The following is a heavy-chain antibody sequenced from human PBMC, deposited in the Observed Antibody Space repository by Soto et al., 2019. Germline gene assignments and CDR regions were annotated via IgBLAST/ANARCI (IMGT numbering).Heavy chain of an antibody. J-gene: IGHJ3*02. CDR1: GFNVSSHA. CDR2: ITADGGT. V-gene: IGHV3-23*01. D-gene: IGHD2-15*01. CDR3: APHVSCSGGSCQYDAFAI. Sequence: EVPVLESGGGLVQPGGSLRLSCEGSGFNVSSHAMTWIRQAPGKGPKWVSTITADGGTYYADSVKGRFAMSRDTSESTLYLQMNSLGAEDTAAYYCAPHVSCSGGSCQYDAFAIRGQGTMVTVSS.